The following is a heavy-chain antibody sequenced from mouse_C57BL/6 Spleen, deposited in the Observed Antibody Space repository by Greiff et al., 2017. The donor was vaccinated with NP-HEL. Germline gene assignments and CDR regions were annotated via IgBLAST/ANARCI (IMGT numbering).Heavy chain of an antibody. Sequence: EVQLQQSGPELVKPGASVKIPCKASGYTFTDYNMDWVKQSHGKSLEWIGDINPNNGGTIYNQKFKGKATLTVDKSSSTAYMELRSLTSEDTAVYYCARSPLTVYYFDYWGQGTTLTVSS. CDR3: ARSPLTVYYFDY. CDR2: INPNNGGT. CDR1: GYTFTDYN. V-gene: IGHV1-18*01. J-gene: IGHJ2*01. D-gene: IGHD4-1*01.